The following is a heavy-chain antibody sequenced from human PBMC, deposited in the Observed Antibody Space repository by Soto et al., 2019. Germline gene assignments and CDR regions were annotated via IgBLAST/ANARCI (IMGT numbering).Heavy chain of an antibody. CDR2: IFYSGST. D-gene: IGHD2-2*01. Sequence: SETLSLTCTVSGGSISSGTSYWSWIRQRPGKGLEWIGYIFYSGSTNYNPSLKSRVTISVDTSKNQFSLKLSSVTAADTAVYYCARRYCSSTSCYGSFDIWGQGTMVTVSS. J-gene: IGHJ3*02. V-gene: IGHV4-61*01. CDR1: GGSISSGTSY. CDR3: ARRYCSSTSCYGSFDI.